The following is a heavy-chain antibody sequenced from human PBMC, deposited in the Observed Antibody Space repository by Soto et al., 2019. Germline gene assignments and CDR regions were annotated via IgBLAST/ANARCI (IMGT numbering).Heavy chain of an antibody. D-gene: IGHD3-10*01. CDR1: GYTFTSYG. Sequence: ASVKVSCKASGYTFTSYGISWVRQAPGQGLEWMGWINANNGNTDYAQKLQGRVTMTRNTSISTAYMELSSLRSEDTAVYYCARVHTVRGVRSRTYYYYYMDVWGKGTTVTVS. J-gene: IGHJ6*03. CDR2: INANNGNT. CDR3: ARVHTVRGVRSRTYYYYYMDV. V-gene: IGHV1-18*01.